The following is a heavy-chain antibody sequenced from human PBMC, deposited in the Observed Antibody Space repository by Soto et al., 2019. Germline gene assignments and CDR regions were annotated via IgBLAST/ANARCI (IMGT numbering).Heavy chain of an antibody. Sequence: SETLSLTCAVSGGSIGSSNWWSWVRQSPGKGLEWIGEIYDSGSTNYNPSLKSRVTISLDKSKNQFSLKLSSVNAADTAVYYCVRQPYGAYRYFFDNWGQGTPVTVS. J-gene: IGHJ4*02. CDR1: GGSIGSSNW. CDR3: VRQPYGAYRYFFDN. CDR2: IYDSGST. D-gene: IGHD5-18*01. V-gene: IGHV4-4*02.